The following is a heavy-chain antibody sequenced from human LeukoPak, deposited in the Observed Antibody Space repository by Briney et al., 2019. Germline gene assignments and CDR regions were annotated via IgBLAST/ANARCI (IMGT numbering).Heavy chain of an antibody. CDR2: IYPGDSDT. CDR3: ARHPYCSSTSCYVDV. Sequence: GASLQISCEGSGSIFTSYWIGWVRQLPGKGLEWMGIIYPGDSDTRYSPSFQGQVTISADKSISTAYLQWSSLKASDTAMYYCARHPYCSSTSCYVDVWGQGTTVTVSS. J-gene: IGHJ6*02. CDR1: GSIFTSYW. D-gene: IGHD2-2*01. V-gene: IGHV5-51*01.